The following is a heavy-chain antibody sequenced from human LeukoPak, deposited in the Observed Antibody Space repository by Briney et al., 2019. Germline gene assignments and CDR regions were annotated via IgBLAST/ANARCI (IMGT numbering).Heavy chain of an antibody. J-gene: IGHJ5*02. D-gene: IGHD6-13*01. CDR2: INPSGGST. Sequence: ASVKVSCKASGYTFTSYYMHWVRQAPGQGLEWMGIINPSGGSTSYAQKFQGRVTMTRDMSTSTVYMELSSLRSEDTAVYYCARDMELSSWYDLVAPHWFDPWGQGTLVTVSS. CDR1: GYTFTSYY. CDR3: ARDMELSSWYDLVAPHWFDP. V-gene: IGHV1-46*01.